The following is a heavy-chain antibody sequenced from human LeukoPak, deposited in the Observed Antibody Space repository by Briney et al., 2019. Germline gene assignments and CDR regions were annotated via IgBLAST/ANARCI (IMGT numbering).Heavy chain of an antibody. V-gene: IGHV3-33*01. CDR1: GSKFRTNG. D-gene: IGHD2-15*01. Sequence: GGCLTPSCAASGSKFRTNGMDWVRHAPGNWLEWLASIWFDASRQYYAASVRGRFTIPRDNPMNTLYLQLNSLRAEDTAVYYCARFVGGGFAGHLDYWGQGTPVTVSS. J-gene: IGHJ4*02. CDR3: ARFVGGGFAGHLDY. CDR2: IWFDASRQ.